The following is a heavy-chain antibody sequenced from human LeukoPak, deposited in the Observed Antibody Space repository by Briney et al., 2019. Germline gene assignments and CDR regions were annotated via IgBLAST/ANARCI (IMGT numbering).Heavy chain of an antibody. J-gene: IGHJ5*01. CDR2: IKEEGSEE. CDR3: ARELSGDVIDS. Sequence: PGGSLRLSCVGSGFTFRKHWMTWVRQAPGKGLEWVANIKEEGSEENYVDSVEGRFTIYRDNAKKSVYLRMNSLRAEDTAVYYCARELSGDVIDSWGQGTLVTVSS. CDR1: GFTFRKHW. V-gene: IGHV3-7*01. D-gene: IGHD5-24*01.